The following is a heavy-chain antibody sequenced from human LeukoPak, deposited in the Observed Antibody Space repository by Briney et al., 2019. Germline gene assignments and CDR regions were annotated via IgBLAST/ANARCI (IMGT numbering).Heavy chain of an antibody. D-gene: IGHD3-10*01. CDR1: GYTFTGYY. CDR2: INPSGGST. CDR3: ARDSGMVRGTVDC. Sequence: GASVKVSCKASGYTFTGYYMYWVRQAPGQGLEWMGIINPSGGSTSYAQKFQGRVTMTRDTSTSTVYMELSSLRSEDTAAYYCARDSGMVRGTVDCWGQGTLVTVSS. J-gene: IGHJ4*02. V-gene: IGHV1-46*01.